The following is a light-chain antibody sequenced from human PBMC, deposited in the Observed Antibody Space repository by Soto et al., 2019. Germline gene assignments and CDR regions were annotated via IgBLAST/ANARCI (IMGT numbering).Light chain of an antibody. J-gene: IGLJ1*01. Sequence: QSALTQPASVSGSPGQSITISCTGTISDVGDYNYVSWYQQHPGKAPKLVLYEVSNRPSGVSNRFSGSKSGLTASLTISGLQAEDEADYYCSSYRTGSTYVFGSGTK. CDR2: EVS. CDR3: SSYRTGSTYV. V-gene: IGLV2-14*01. CDR1: ISDVGDYNY.